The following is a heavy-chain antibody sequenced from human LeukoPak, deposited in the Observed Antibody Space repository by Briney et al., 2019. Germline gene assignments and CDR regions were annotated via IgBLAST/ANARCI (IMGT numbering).Heavy chain of an antibody. D-gene: IGHD6-13*01. V-gene: IGHV4-61*02. CDR3: ARGTAVAPERAFDI. Sequence: SETLSLTCTVSGGSIITDNYFWSWIRQPAGKGLEWIGRMYSSGRTDYSPSLKSRVTMSVDTSKIQFSLKMSSVTAADTAVYYCARGTAVAPERAFDIWGQGTMVTVSS. CDR2: MYSSGRT. CDR1: GGSIITDNYF. J-gene: IGHJ3*02.